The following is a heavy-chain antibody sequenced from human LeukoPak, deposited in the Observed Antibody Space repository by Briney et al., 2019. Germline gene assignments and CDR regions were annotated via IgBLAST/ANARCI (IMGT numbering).Heavy chain of an antibody. CDR1: GFSLSNYG. D-gene: IGHD3-22*01. V-gene: IGHV3-30*02. J-gene: IGHJ4*02. CDR3: AQDLPIEQVPGLGPGS. CDR2: MQYDGSVE. Sequence: PGGSLRLSCAVSGFSLSNYGIHWVRQAPGKGLEWVTFMQYDGSVEFYADSVKGRFTMSRDNSKNTAFLQMSGLRSEDTAVYFCAQDLPIEQVPGLGPGSWGRGTLVTVSS.